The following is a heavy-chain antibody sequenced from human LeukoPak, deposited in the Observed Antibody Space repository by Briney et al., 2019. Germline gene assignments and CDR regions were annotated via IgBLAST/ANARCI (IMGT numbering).Heavy chain of an antibody. CDR2: IYYSGST. V-gene: IGHV4-61*01. D-gene: IGHD5-18*01. Sequence: SETLSLTCTVSGGSVSSGSYYWSWIRQPPGKGLEWIGYIYYSGSTNYHPSLKSRVTISVDTSKNQFSLKLSSVTAADTAVYYCARGGSYGFPFYFDYWGQGTLVTVSS. CDR3: ARGGSYGFPFYFDY. J-gene: IGHJ4*02. CDR1: GGSVSSGSYY.